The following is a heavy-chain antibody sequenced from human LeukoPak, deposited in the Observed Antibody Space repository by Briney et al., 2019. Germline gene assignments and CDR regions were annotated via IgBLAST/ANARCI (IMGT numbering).Heavy chain of an antibody. V-gene: IGHV1-69*05. CDR1: GGTFSSYA. J-gene: IGHJ4*02. D-gene: IGHD4-23*01. CDR3: ARETHYGGNPFGY. Sequence: GASVKVSCKASGGTFSSYAISWVRQAPGQGLEWMGGIIPIFGTANYAQKFQGRVTITTDESTSTAYMELSSLRSEDTAVYYCARETHYGGNPFGYWGQGTLVTVSS. CDR2: IIPIFGTA.